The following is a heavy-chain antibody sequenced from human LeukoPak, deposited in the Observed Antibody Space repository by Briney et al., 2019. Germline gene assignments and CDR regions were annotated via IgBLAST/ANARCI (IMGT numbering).Heavy chain of an antibody. V-gene: IGHV1-2*02. CDR2: INPNSGGT. D-gene: IGHD3-10*01. Sequence: GASVKVSCKTSGYTFTGYYTHWVRQAPGQVLEWMGWINPNSGGTNYAQKFQGRVTMTRDTSITTAYMELTSLRSDDTAVYYCARDLFYSVSGTYYNVGRVFNYWGQGTLVTVSS. J-gene: IGHJ4*02. CDR3: ARDLFYSVSGTYYNVGRVFNY. CDR1: GYTFTGYY.